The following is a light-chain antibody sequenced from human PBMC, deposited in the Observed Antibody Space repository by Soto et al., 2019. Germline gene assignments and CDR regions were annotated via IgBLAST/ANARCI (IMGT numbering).Light chain of an antibody. CDR3: QQRSNWPLT. Sequence: EIVLTESRATVSLSAGETATLACEASQSVGDNLAWYQQRNGQAPRLLIYHASNRATGIPARFSGTGYGTDFNLTISSLESEDFAIYYCQQRSNWPLTFGGGTKVDIK. V-gene: IGKV3-11*01. J-gene: IGKJ4*01. CDR1: QSVGDN. CDR2: HAS.